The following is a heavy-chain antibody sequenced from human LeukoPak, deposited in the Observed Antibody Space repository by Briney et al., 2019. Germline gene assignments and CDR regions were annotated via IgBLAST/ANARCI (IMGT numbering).Heavy chain of an antibody. CDR2: INWNGGST. J-gene: IGHJ4*02. V-gene: IGHV3-20*04. Sequence: PGGSLRLSCAASGFTFDDYGMSWVRQAPGKGLEWVSGINWNGGSTGYADSVKGRFTISRDNAKNSLYLQMNSLRAEDTALYYCARTPFIGAHPYYFDYWGQGTLVTVSS. D-gene: IGHD6-6*01. CDR1: GFTFDDYG. CDR3: ARTPFIGAHPYYFDY.